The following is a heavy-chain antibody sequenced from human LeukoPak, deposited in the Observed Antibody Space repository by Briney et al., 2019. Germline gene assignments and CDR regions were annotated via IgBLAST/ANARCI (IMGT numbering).Heavy chain of an antibody. J-gene: IGHJ4*02. CDR2: IYHSGST. CDR1: GYPISSGNY. CDR3: ARHDYSNYPLDY. V-gene: IGHV4-38-2*01. Sequence: SETLSLTCAVSGYPISSGNYWGWIRQPPGKGLEWIGSIYHSGSTYYNPSLKSRVTISVDTSKNQFSLKLSSVTAADTAVYYCARHDYSNYPLDYWGQGTLVTVSS. D-gene: IGHD4-11*01.